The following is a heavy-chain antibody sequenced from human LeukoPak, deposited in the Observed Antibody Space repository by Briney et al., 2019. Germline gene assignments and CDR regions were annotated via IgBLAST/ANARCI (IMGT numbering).Heavy chain of an antibody. D-gene: IGHD2-2*01. Sequence: TLCLTCAVSGGSIISGDYYWSWIRQPPEKGVEWIGYIYYSGSTYYNPSLKSRVTISVDTSKNQFSLKLSSMTAADTAVYYCAAVGYCSSTSCYGDAFDIWGQGTMVTVSS. CDR1: GGSIISGDYY. CDR3: AAVGYCSSTSCYGDAFDI. V-gene: IGHV4-30-4*08. J-gene: IGHJ3*02. CDR2: IYYSGST.